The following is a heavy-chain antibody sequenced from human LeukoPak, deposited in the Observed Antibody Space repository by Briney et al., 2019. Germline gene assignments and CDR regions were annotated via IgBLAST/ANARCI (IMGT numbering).Heavy chain of an antibody. Sequence: GGSLRLSCAAPGFTFSSYAMSRVRQAPGKGLEWVSGINWNGGSTGYADSVKGRFTISRDNAKNSLYLQMNSLRAEDTAVYYCAELGITMIGGVWGKGTTVTISS. D-gene: IGHD3-10*02. J-gene: IGHJ6*04. CDR3: AELGITMIGGV. CDR1: GFTFSSYA. CDR2: INWNGGST. V-gene: IGHV3-20*04.